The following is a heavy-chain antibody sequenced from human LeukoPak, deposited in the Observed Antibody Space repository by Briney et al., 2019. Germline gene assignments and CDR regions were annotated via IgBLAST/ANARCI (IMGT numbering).Heavy chain of an antibody. J-gene: IGHJ5*02. CDR3: AKDWHPDYDSSNAFDP. V-gene: IGHV3-23*01. CDR2: ISGSGGST. CDR1: GFTFSSYA. D-gene: IGHD3-22*01. Sequence: PGGSLRLSCAASGFTFSSYAMSRVRQPPGKGLEWVSAISGSGGSTYYADSVKGRFTTSRDTSKNTLYLQMNSMRAEDTAVYYCAKDWHPDYDSSNAFDPWGQGTLVTVSS.